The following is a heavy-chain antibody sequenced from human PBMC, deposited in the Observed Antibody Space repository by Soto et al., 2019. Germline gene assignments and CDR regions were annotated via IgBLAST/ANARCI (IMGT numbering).Heavy chain of an antibody. CDR1: GYTFREYY. V-gene: IGHV3-11*05. CDR3: AREYYYTMDV. J-gene: IGHJ6*02. Sequence: QGKLVESGGGLVRPGGSLRLSCEASGYTFREYYMTWFRQAPGKGLEWLSYIDSSTKYTNYADSVKGRFTISRDNAKNSLYLQMNSLRADDTAVYYCAREYYYTMDVWGQGTMVTVSS. CDR2: IDSSTKYT.